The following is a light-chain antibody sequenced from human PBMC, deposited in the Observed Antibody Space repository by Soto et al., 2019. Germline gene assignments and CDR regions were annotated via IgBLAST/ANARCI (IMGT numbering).Light chain of an antibody. J-gene: IGLJ2*01. Sequence: QSVLTQPPSASGSPGQSVTISCTGTSSDVGGYNYVSWYQQHPGKAPKVMIYEVSKRPSGVPDRFSGSKSGNTASLTVSGLRAEDEADYYCSSYAGSNNVVFGGGTQLTVL. CDR3: SSYAGSNNVV. V-gene: IGLV2-8*01. CDR2: EVS. CDR1: SSDVGGYNY.